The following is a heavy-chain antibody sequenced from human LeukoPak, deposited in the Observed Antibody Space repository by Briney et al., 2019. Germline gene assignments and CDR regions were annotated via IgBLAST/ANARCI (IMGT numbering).Heavy chain of an antibody. D-gene: IGHD1-26*01. Sequence: GGSLSLSFAASGFTFDDYAMHWVRQAPGKGLEWVSGISWNSGSIGYADSVKGRFTISRDNAKNSLYLQMNSLRAEDTALYYCAKEGYSGSYRYFDYWGQGTLVTVSS. J-gene: IGHJ4*02. V-gene: IGHV3-9*01. CDR3: AKEGYSGSYRYFDY. CDR2: ISWNSGSI. CDR1: GFTFDDYA.